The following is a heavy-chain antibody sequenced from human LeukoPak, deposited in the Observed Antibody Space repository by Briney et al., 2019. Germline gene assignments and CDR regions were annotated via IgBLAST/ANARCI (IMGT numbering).Heavy chain of an antibody. CDR3: ARGFYDTRGYSNAFDM. Sequence: SETLSLTCTVSGGSVTSSYWSWIRQSPGRELEWIVYIYHTGNTNYNPSLESRVTISVDTSKNQFSLKLTSVTAADTAVYYCARGFYDTRGYSNAFDMWGQGTMVTVSS. CDR2: IYHTGNT. J-gene: IGHJ3*02. V-gene: IGHV4-59*02. CDR1: GGSVTSSY. D-gene: IGHD3-22*01.